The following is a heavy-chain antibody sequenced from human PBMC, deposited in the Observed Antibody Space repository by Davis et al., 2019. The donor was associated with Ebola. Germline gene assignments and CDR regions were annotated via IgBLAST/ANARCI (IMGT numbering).Heavy chain of an antibody. CDR1: GGSSSFYY. V-gene: IGHV4-34*01. CDR3: ARAKRNYVVPRGSGPPYYMDV. J-gene: IGHJ6*03. D-gene: IGHD4-11*01. Sequence: MPSETLSPTFPLYGGSSSFYYWNWIRQPPGKGLEWIGEINHSGSTNYYPSLKSRVTISVDTSKNQFSLKLNSVTDADTAVYYCARAKRNYVVPRGSGPPYYMDVWGKGTTVTVSS. CDR2: INHSGST.